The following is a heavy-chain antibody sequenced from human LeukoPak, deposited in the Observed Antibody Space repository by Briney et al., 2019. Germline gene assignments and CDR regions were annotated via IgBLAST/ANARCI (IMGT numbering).Heavy chain of an antibody. Sequence: SETLSLTCTVSGGSISSYYWSWIRQPPGKGLEWIGYIYYSGSTNHNPSLKSRVTISVDTSKNQFSLKLSSVTAADTAVYYCARGLRGSYSAPYYYYYYYMDVWGKGTTVTVSS. V-gene: IGHV4-59*01. CDR1: GGSISSYY. D-gene: IGHD1-26*01. CDR2: IYYSGST. J-gene: IGHJ6*03. CDR3: ARGLRGSYSAPYYYYYYYMDV.